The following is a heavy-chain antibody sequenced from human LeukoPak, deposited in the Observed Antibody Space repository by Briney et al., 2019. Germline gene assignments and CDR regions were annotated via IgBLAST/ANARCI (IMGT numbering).Heavy chain of an antibody. CDR1: GFTFSSYG. V-gene: IGHV3-30*02. Sequence: GGSLRLSCTASGFTFSSYGMHWVRQAPGKGLEWVAFIRYDGSNKYYADSVKGRFTISRDNSKNTLYLQMNSLRAEDTAVYYCAKGGSIVATINYFDYWGQGTLVTVSS. D-gene: IGHD5-12*01. CDR2: IRYDGSNK. J-gene: IGHJ4*02. CDR3: AKGGSIVATINYFDY.